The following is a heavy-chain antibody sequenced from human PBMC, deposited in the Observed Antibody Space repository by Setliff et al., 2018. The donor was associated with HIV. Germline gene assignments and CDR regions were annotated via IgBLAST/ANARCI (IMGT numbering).Heavy chain of an antibody. D-gene: IGHD1-26*01. CDR3: ARAKASGTYYGWSY. CDR1: GFTLSNFW. J-gene: IGHJ4*02. Sequence: LRLSCAASGFTLSNFWMTWVRQAPGKGLEWVASIKQDGSEKNYVDSVKGRFTLSRDNAKNSLYLQMSSLRAEDTAVYYCARAKASGTYYGWSYWGQGTLVTVSS. V-gene: IGHV3-7*03. CDR2: IKQDGSEK.